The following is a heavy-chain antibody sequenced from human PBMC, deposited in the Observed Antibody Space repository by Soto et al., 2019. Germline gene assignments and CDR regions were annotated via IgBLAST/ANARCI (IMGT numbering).Heavy chain of an antibody. J-gene: IGHJ6*02. CDR3: ASNPCSSTSCYGGYYYYGMDV. V-gene: IGHV4-31*03. CDR1: GGSISSGGYY. CDR2: IYYSGST. Sequence: LSLTCTVSGGSISSGGYYWSWIRQHPGKGLEWIGYIYYSGSTYYNPSLKSRVTISVDTSKNQFSLKLSSVTAADTAVYYCASNPCSSTSCYGGYYYYGMDVWGQGTTVTVSS. D-gene: IGHD2-2*01.